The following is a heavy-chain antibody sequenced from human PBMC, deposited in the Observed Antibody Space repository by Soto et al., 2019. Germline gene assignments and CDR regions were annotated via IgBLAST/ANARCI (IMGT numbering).Heavy chain of an antibody. D-gene: IGHD2-15*01. CDR2: IWYDGSNK. Sequence: QVQLVESGGGVVQPGRSLRLSCAASGFTFSSYDMHWVRQAPGKGLEWVAVIWYDGSNKYYADSVKGRFTISRDNSKXXLXXQMNSLRAEDTAVYYCARDGYCSGGSCYSVPVFDYWGQGTLVTVSS. CDR1: GFTFSSYD. CDR3: ARDGYCSGGSCYSVPVFDY. V-gene: IGHV3-33*01. J-gene: IGHJ4*02.